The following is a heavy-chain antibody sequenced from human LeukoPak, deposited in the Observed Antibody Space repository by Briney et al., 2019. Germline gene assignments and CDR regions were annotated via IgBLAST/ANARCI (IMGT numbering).Heavy chain of an antibody. V-gene: IGHV4-59*01. CDR2: VFYTGST. Sequence: SETLSLTCTVSGDSISPYYWSWIRQPPGGGLEWIGYVFYTGSTNYNPSLKSRVTISVDASRNQFSLKLTSVTAADTAVYYCARTRSGYSTLGYWGQGTLVTVSS. J-gene: IGHJ4*02. D-gene: IGHD1-26*01. CDR1: GDSISPYY. CDR3: ARTRSGYSTLGY.